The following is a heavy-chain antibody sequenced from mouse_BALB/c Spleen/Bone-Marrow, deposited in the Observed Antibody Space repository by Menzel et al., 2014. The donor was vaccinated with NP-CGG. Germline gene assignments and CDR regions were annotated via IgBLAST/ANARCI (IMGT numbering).Heavy chain of an antibody. CDR2: INPESRTI. CDR1: GVDFSIYW. D-gene: IGHD1-1*01. CDR3: ARLDYCGYLNY. Sequence: AASGVDFSIYWMSWVRQAPGKGLEWIGEINPESRTINYSPSLKDKFIISRDNAKNTLYLRLNKVRSEDTALYYCARLDYCGYLNYWGQGTTLTVSS. V-gene: IGHV4-1*02. J-gene: IGHJ2*01.